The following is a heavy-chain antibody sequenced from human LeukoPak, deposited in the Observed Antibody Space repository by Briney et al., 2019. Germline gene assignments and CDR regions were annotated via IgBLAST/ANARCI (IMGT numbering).Heavy chain of an antibody. J-gene: IGHJ3*02. D-gene: IGHD3-10*01. CDR1: GFTFSTYA. CDR2: ISGSGGST. Sequence: LPGGSLRLSCAASGFTFSTYAMTWVRQAPGKGLEWVSAISGSGGSTYYADSVKGRFTISRDNSKNTLYLQMTSLRAEDTAVYYCAKSPVLLWFGESFDIWGQGTMVTVSS. V-gene: IGHV3-23*01. CDR3: AKSPVLLWFGESFDI.